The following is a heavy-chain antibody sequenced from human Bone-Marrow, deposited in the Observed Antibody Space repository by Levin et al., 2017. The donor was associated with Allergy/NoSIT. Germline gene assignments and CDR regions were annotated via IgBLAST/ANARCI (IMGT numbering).Heavy chain of an antibody. V-gene: IGHV3-74*01. Sequence: GGSLRLSCAASGFTFSSYWMHWVRQAPGKGLVWVSRINSDGSSISYADSVKGRFTISGDNAKNTLYLQMNSLRAEDTAVYYCARGPAATTAGRVDYWGQGTLVTVSS. J-gene: IGHJ4*02. D-gene: IGHD4-17*01. CDR2: INSDGSSI. CDR3: ARGPAATTAGRVDY. CDR1: GFTFSSYW.